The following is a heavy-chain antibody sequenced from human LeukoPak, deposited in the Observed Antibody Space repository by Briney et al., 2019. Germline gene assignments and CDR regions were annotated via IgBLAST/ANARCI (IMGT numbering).Heavy chain of an antibody. CDR1: GGSISSYY. Sequence: SETLSLTCTVSGGSISSYYWSWIRQPPGKGLEWIGYIYYSGSTNYNPSLKSRVTISVDTSKNQFSLKLSSVTAADTAVYHCARVGGSYGGEAFDIWGQGTMVTVSS. CDR2: IYYSGST. V-gene: IGHV4-59*01. J-gene: IGHJ3*02. CDR3: ARVGGSYGGEAFDI. D-gene: IGHD1-26*01.